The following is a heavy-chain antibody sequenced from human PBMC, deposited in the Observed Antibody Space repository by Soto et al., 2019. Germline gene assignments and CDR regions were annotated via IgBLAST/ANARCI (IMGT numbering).Heavy chain of an antibody. CDR3: TTDSFGDFWSGYYGAVSY. V-gene: IGHV3-15*01. J-gene: IGHJ4*02. D-gene: IGHD3-3*01. CDR2: IKSKTDGGTT. Sequence: GGSLRLSCAASGFTFSSAWMSWVRQAPGKGLEWVGRIKSKTDGGTTDYAAPVNGRFTISRDDSKNTLYLQMNSLKTEDTAVYYCTTDSFGDFWSGYYGAVSYWGQGTLVTVSS. CDR1: GFTFSSAW.